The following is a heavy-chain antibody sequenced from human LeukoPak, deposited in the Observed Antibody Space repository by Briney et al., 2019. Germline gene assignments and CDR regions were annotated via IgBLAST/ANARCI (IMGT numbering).Heavy chain of an antibody. J-gene: IGHJ6*03. CDR2: IYNGGST. Sequence: PGGSLRLSFAASGFTVSSNYMSWVRQAPGKGLEWVSVIYNGGSTYYADSVKGRFTISRDNSKNTLYLQMNSLRAEDTAVYYCATYSSSWTAYYYMDVWGKGTTVTVSS. CDR3: ATYSSSWTAYYYMDV. D-gene: IGHD6-13*01. V-gene: IGHV3-53*01. CDR1: GFTVSSNY.